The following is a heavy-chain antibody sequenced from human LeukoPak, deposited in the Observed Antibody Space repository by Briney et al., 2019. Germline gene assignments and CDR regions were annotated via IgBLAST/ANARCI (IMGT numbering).Heavy chain of an antibody. J-gene: IGHJ4*02. CDR3: ARGSGYYYGNFDY. Sequence: GGSLRLSCAGSGFTFSSYAMHWVRQAPGKGLEWVAVIWYDGSNKYYADSVKGRFTISRDNSKNTLYLQMNSLRAEDTAVYYCARGSGYYYGNFDYWGQGTLVTVSS. CDR1: GFTFSSYA. V-gene: IGHV3-33*08. CDR2: IWYDGSNK. D-gene: IGHD3-22*01.